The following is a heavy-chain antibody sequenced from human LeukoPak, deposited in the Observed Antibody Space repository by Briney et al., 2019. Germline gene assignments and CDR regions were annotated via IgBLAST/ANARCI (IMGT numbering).Heavy chain of an antibody. CDR2: FYYSGNA. Sequence: PSETLSLTCTVSSGSISSFYWGWIRQPPGKGLEWIASFYYSGNACYNPSLQSRISISVDTSRSQFSLNLNSVTAADTAVYYCTRYGDRSNREFDYWGQGTLVTVSS. CDR1: SGSISSFY. J-gene: IGHJ4*02. CDR3: TRYGDRSNREFDY. V-gene: IGHV4-39*01. D-gene: IGHD2-21*02.